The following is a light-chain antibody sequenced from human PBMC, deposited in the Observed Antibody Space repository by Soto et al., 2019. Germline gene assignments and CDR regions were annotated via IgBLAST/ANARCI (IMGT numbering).Light chain of an antibody. CDR1: SSNIGAGYD. CDR2: GNK. Sequence: QSVLTQPPSVSGAPGQRVIISCTGSSSNIGAGYDVHWYPQLPGTAPKLLIYGNKNRPSGVPDRISGSKSATSASLAITGLQAEDEGDYYCQSYDSSLSGSVFGGGTKLTVL. CDR3: QSYDSSLSGSV. V-gene: IGLV1-40*01. J-gene: IGLJ2*01.